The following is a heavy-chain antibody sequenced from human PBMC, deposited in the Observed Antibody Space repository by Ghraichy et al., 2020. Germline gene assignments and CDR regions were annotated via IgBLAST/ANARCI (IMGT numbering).Heavy chain of an antibody. CDR3: ARELFRYFDCHISGCAFDI. V-gene: IGHV3-48*02. Sequence: GESLNISCAASGFTFSSYSMNWVRQAPGKGLEWVSYISSSSSTIYYADSVKGRFTISRDNGKNSLYLQMNSLRDEDTAVYYCARELFRYFDCHISGCAFDIWGQGTMVTVSS. CDR1: GFTFSSYS. J-gene: IGHJ3*02. CDR2: ISSSSSTI. D-gene: IGHD3-9*01.